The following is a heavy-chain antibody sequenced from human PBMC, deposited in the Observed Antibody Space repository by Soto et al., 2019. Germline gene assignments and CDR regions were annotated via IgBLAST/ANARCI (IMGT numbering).Heavy chain of an antibody. J-gene: IGHJ3*02. Sequence: GGSLRLSCAASGFTFSSYAMSWVRQAPGKGLEWVSAISGSGGSTYYADSVKGRFTISRDNSKNTLYLQMNSLRAEDTAVYYCAKEMLAWRAVAGMEAFDIWGQGTMVTVSS. CDR1: GFTFSSYA. D-gene: IGHD6-19*01. V-gene: IGHV3-23*01. CDR2: ISGSGGST. CDR3: AKEMLAWRAVAGMEAFDI.